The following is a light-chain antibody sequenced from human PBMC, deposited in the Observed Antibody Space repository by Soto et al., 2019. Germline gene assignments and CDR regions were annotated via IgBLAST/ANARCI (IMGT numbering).Light chain of an antibody. V-gene: IGLV2-14*03. CDR3: SSYTSSSTHV. Sequence: QSVLTQPASVSGSPGQSITISCTGTSSDIGAFTFVSWYQQHPGKVPKLMIFDVNRRPSGVSDRFSGSTSGNTASLTISGLQAEDEGDYYCSSYTSSSTHVFGSGTKLTVL. CDR2: DVN. CDR1: SSDIGAFTF. J-gene: IGLJ1*01.